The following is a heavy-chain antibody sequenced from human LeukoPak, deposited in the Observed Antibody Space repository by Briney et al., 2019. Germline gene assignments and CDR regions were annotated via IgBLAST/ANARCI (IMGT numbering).Heavy chain of an antibody. Sequence: GGSLRLSCAASGFTFSSYWMSWVRQAPGKGLEWVANIKQDGSEKYYVDSVKGRFTISRDNAKNSLYLQMNSLRAEDTAVYYCARVGRFLEWPFDYWGQGTLVTVSS. CDR3: ARVGRFLEWPFDY. CDR2: IKQDGSEK. CDR1: GFTFSSYW. J-gene: IGHJ4*02. V-gene: IGHV3-7*01. D-gene: IGHD3-3*01.